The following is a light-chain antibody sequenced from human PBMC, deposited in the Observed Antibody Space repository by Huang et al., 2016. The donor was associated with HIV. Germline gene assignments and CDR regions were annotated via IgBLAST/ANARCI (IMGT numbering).Light chain of an antibody. J-gene: IGKJ5*01. V-gene: IGKV1-13*02. Sequence: QLTQSPPSLSASVGDTIIISFRASQDIGPSLAWYKQKTGRAPKLLISGASTLQTGVPSRFSGNSAGTFFTLLITVLQPEDFATYYCQQLHTYPIPFGQGTRLDIK. CDR3: QQLHTYPIP. CDR2: GAS. CDR1: QDIGPS.